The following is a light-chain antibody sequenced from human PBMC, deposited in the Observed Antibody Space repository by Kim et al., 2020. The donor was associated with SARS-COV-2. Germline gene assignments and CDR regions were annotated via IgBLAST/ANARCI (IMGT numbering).Light chain of an antibody. CDR1: HSVRSSN. J-gene: IGKJ4*01. CDR3: QQYGSSPLT. Sequence: SPGDGASISGRASHSVRSSNLAWYQQKPGQAPRLLIYGASSRATGIPDRFSGSGSRTDFTLTISRLEPEDVAVYYCQQYGSSPLTFGGGTKVDIK. CDR2: GAS. V-gene: IGKV3-20*01.